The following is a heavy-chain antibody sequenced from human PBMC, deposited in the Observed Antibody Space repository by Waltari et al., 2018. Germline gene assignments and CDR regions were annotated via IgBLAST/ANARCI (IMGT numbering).Heavy chain of an antibody. CDR3: ARVRVGAPDY. CDR2: IYYSGST. J-gene: IGHJ4*02. CDR1: GGSISSHY. Sequence: QVQLQESGPGLVKPSETLSLTCTVAGGSISSHYWSWIRQPPGKGLEWIGYIYYSGSTNYHPSLKSRVTISVDTSKNQFSLKLSSVTAADTAVYYCARVRVGAPDYWGQGTLVTVSS. V-gene: IGHV4-59*11. D-gene: IGHD1-26*01.